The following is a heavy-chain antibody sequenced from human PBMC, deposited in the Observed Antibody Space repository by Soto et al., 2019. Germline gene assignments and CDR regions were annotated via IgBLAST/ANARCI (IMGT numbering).Heavy chain of an antibody. D-gene: IGHD3-22*01. CDR1: GFTFSSYD. Sequence: EVQLVESGGGLVQPGGSLRLSCAASGFTFSSYDMHWVRQATGKGLEWVSAIGTAGDTYYPGSVKGRFTISRENAKNSLYLQMNSLRAGDTAVYYCARGGYYDSSGYYRGWYFDLWGRGTLVTVSS. CDR2: IGTAGDT. CDR3: ARGGYYDSSGYYRGWYFDL. J-gene: IGHJ2*01. V-gene: IGHV3-13*04.